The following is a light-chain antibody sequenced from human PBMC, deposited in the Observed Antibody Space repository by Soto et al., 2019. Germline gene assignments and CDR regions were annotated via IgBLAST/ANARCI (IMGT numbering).Light chain of an antibody. CDR3: QSWDTGIHRV. Sequence: QPVLAQSPSASASLGASVKLTCTLSSGHSTYAIAWHQQQPEKGPRYLMKLNSDGSHTKGDGLPERFSGSSSGAERYLSISSLQSEDEADFYRQSWDTGIHRVFGGGTKLTVL. CDR1: SGHSTYA. CDR2: LNSDGSH. J-gene: IGLJ2*01. V-gene: IGLV4-69*01.